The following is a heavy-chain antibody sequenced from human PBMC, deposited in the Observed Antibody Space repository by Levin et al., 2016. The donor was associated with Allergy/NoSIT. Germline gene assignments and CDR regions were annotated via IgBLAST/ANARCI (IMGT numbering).Heavy chain of an antibody. V-gene: IGHV5-51*01. CDR1: EYSFANYW. D-gene: IGHD2-2*01. CDR2: MYPAASDI. Sequence: KVSCKGSEYSFANYWIGWVRQVPGKGLEWMGIMYPAASDIRYSPSFQGQVTMSADRSISTAYLQWSSLKASDTAMYYCARGGCSSIACAAGMGPLDYWGQGTLVTVS. J-gene: IGHJ4*02. CDR3: ARGGCSSIACAAGMGPLDY.